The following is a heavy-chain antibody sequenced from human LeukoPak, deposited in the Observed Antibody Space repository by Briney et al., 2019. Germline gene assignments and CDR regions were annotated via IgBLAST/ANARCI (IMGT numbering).Heavy chain of an antibody. V-gene: IGHV3-66*01. D-gene: IGHD3-22*01. CDR3: ASERFQNYYDSSGYFDY. Sequence: GGSLRLSCAASGFIVSSYYMSWVRQAPVKGLEWVSVIHSGGDTYYADSVKGRFTISRDNSKNTLYLQMNSLRAEDTAVYYCASERFQNYYDSSGYFDYWGQGTLVTVSS. CDR1: GFIVSSYY. J-gene: IGHJ4*02. CDR2: IHSGGDT.